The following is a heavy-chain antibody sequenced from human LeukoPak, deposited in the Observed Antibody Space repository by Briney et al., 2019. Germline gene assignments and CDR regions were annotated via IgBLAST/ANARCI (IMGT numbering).Heavy chain of an antibody. J-gene: IGHJ4*02. D-gene: IGHD3-22*01. CDR3: AKTNGYYSD. V-gene: IGHV3-23*01. Sequence: PGGSLRFSCAASGSSFSSYGMNWVRQAPGKGLEWVSGISGSGGTTYYADSVKGRFTISRDNSKNSLSLQMSSLRAEDTAVYYCAKTNGYYSDWGQGTLVTVSS. CDR1: GSSFSSYG. CDR2: ISGSGGTT.